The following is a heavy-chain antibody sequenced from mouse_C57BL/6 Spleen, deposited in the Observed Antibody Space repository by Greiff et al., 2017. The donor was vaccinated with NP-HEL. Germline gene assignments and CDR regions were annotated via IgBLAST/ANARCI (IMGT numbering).Heavy chain of an antibody. CDR3: VRRGYGSSYYAMDY. CDR1: GFSSNTYA. D-gene: IGHD1-1*01. Sequence: GGGLVQPKGSLKLSCAASGFSSNTYAMNWVRQAPGKGLEWVARIRSKSNNYATYYADSVKDRFTISRDDSESMLYLQMNNLKTEDTAMYYCVRRGYGSSYYAMDYWGQGTSVTVSS. V-gene: IGHV10-1*01. CDR2: IRSKSNNYAT. J-gene: IGHJ4*01.